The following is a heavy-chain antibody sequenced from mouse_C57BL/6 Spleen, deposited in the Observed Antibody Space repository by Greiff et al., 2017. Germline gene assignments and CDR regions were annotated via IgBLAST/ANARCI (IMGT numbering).Heavy chain of an antibody. Sequence: VQLQQSGPELVKPGASVKISCKASGYAFSSSWMNWVKQRPGKGLEWIGRIYPGDGDTNYNGKFKGKATLTADKSSSTAYMQLSSLTSEDSAVYFCAIRGLDYYGSLYAMDYWGQGTSVTVSS. J-gene: IGHJ4*01. D-gene: IGHD1-1*01. V-gene: IGHV1-82*01. CDR3: AIRGLDYYGSLYAMDY. CDR1: GYAFSSSW. CDR2: IYPGDGDT.